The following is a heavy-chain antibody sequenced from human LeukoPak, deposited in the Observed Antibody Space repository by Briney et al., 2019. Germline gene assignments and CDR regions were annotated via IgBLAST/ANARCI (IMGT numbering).Heavy chain of an antibody. CDR2: IYYSGST. CDR3: ARDWRATGGDYFDY. CDR1: GGSISSSSYY. D-gene: IGHD5-12*01. Sequence: HPSETLSLTCTVSGGSISSSSYYWGWIRQPPGKGLEWTGSIYYSGSTYYNPSLKSRVTISVDTSKNQFSLKLSSVTAADTAVYYCARDWRATGGDYFDYWGQGTLVTVSS. J-gene: IGHJ4*02. V-gene: IGHV4-39*02.